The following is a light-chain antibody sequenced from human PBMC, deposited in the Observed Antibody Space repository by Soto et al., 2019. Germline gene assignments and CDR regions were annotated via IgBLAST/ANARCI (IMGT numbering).Light chain of an antibody. CDR1: QSVSSNY. V-gene: IGKV3-20*01. CDR2: GAS. CDR3: QQYGSSPFA. Sequence: EIVLSQSPGTLSLSPVEGATLSCRASQSVSSNYLAWYQQKPGQAPRLLIYGASSRAAGIPDRFSGSGSGTDFTLTISRLEPEDFAVYYCQQYGSSPFAFGQGTKV. J-gene: IGKJ1*01.